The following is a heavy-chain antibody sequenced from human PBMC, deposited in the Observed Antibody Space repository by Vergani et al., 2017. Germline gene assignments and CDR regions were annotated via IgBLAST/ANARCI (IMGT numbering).Heavy chain of an antibody. CDR1: GFTFSRYW. CDR3: ARDLFYYDSSCYCSGFFDY. V-gene: IGHV3-7*01. J-gene: IGHJ4*02. CDR2: IQQDGSET. D-gene: IGHD3-22*01. Sequence: EVHLVESGGGLVQPGWSLRLSCAASGFTFSRYWMGWVRQAPGKGLEWVANIQQDGSETYYVDSVKGRFTISRDSAKNSMYLQMNSLRAEDTAVYYCARDLFYYDSSCYCSGFFDYWGQGTLVTVSS.